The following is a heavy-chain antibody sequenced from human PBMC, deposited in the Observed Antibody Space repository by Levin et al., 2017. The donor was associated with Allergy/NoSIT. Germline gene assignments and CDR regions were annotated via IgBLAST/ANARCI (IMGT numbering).Heavy chain of an antibody. J-gene: IGHJ4*02. D-gene: IGHD6-19*01. CDR3: ARDGPGYSSGWNDY. V-gene: IGHV3-53*01. CDR1: GFTVSSNY. Sequence: GGSLRLSCAASGFTVSSNYMSWVRQAPGKGLEWVSVIYSGGSTYYADSVKGRFTISRDNSKNTLYLQMNSLRAEDTAVDYCARDGPGYSSGWNDYWGQGTLVTVSS. CDR2: IYSGGST.